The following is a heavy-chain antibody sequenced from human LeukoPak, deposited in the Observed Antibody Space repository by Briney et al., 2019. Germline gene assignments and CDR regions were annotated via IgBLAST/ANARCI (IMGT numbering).Heavy chain of an antibody. CDR1: GFTFSDYD. D-gene: IGHD3-22*01. CDR3: AKNSDFDSSGLSP. V-gene: IGHV3-30*18. J-gene: IGHJ5*02. Sequence: GGSLTLSCAASGFTFSDYDMHWVRQAPGKGLEWVAVISSDGSNKYYADSEKGRFTISRDTSKNTLYLQMNSLRPEDTAVYYCAKNSDFDSSGLSPWGQGTMVTVSS. CDR2: ISSDGSNK.